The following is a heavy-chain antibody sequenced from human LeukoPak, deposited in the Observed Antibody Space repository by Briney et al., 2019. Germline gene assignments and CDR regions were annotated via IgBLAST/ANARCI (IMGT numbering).Heavy chain of an antibody. D-gene: IGHD6-19*01. CDR1: GFTFSSYG. V-gene: IGHV3-30*03. Sequence: GGSLRLSCAASGFTFSSYGMHWVRQAPGKGLEWVAVISYDGSNKYYADSVKGRFTISRDNSKNTLYLQMNSLRAEDTAVYYCAILDDGSGWPDAFDIWGQGTMVTVSS. J-gene: IGHJ3*02. CDR3: AILDDGSGWPDAFDI. CDR2: ISYDGSNK.